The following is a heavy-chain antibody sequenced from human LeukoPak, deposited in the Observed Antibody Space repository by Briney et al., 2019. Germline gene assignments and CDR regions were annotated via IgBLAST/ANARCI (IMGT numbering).Heavy chain of an antibody. Sequence: KPSETLSLTCTVSGGSISSYYWSWIRQPPGKGLEWIGYIYYSGSTNYNPSLKSRVTISVDTSKNQFSLKLSSVTAADTAVYYCARVRQYQLLTTFDYWGQGTLVTVSS. CDR2: IYYSGST. CDR3: ARVRQYQLLTTFDY. V-gene: IGHV4-59*01. J-gene: IGHJ4*02. CDR1: GGSISSYY. D-gene: IGHD2-2*01.